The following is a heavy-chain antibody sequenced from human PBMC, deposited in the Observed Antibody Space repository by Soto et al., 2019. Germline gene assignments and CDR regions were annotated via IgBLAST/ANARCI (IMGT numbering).Heavy chain of an antibody. CDR3: ARRWGGTFDY. Sequence: SETLSLTCTVSGGSISSYYWSWIRQPPGKGLEWIGYIYYSGSTNYNPSLKSRVTISVDTSKNQFSLKLSSVTAAETAVYYCARRWGGTFDYWGQGTLVTVSS. V-gene: IGHV4-59*01. CDR1: GGSISSYY. D-gene: IGHD2-21*01. CDR2: IYYSGST. J-gene: IGHJ4*02.